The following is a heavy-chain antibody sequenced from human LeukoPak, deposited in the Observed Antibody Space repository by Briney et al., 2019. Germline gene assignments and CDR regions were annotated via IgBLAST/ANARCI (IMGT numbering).Heavy chain of an antibody. CDR1: GGSISSSSYY. D-gene: IGHD3-10*01. CDR3: ARDAYYYGHPVNWFDP. J-gene: IGHJ5*02. CDR2: IYTSGST. Sequence: SETLSLTCTVSGGSISSSSYYWSWIRQPAGKGLEWIGRIYTSGSTNYNPSLKSRVTMSVDTSKNQFSLKLSSVTAADTAVYHCARDAYYYGHPVNWFDPWGQGTLVTVSS. V-gene: IGHV4-61*02.